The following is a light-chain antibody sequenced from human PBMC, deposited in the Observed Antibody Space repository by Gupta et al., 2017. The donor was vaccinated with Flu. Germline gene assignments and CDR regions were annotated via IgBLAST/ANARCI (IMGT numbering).Light chain of an antibody. J-gene: IGLJ3*02. CDR3: LARDTSLRAWK. CDR1: TSDMGNYA. Sequence: VNISCAGSTSDMGNYAPAWYQRLPGTAPKRLIYENNKGPSGTPDRLSGSKSGTSGTLGITGLWPEDEADYHCLARDTSLRAWKFGGGTKLTVL. CDR2: ENN. V-gene: IGLV1-51*02.